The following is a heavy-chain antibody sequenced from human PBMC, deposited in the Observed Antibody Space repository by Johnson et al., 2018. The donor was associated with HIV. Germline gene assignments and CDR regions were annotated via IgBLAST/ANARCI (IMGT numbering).Heavy chain of an antibody. J-gene: IGHJ3*02. CDR1: GFNFSKFG. D-gene: IGHD6-13*01. CDR3: AKSIAAAGTNAFDI. V-gene: IGHV3-33*06. Sequence: VQLVESGGRVVQPGRSLRLSCAASGFNFSKFGMHWVRQAPGKGLQWVAVIWYDGSSTYFADSVKGRFTISRDNSKNTLYLQMNSLRAEDTAVYYCAKSIAAAGTNAFDIWGQGTMVTVSS. CDR2: IWYDGSST.